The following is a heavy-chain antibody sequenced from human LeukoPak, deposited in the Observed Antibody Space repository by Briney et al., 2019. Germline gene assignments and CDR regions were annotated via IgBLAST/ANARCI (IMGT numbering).Heavy chain of an antibody. CDR2: INHSGST. Sequence: SETLSLTCAVYGGSFSGYYWSWIRQPPGKGLEWIGEINHSGSTNYNPSLKSRVTTSVDTSKNQFSLKLSSVTAADTAVYYCARAPDLYSSGWWVDYWGQGTLVTVSS. J-gene: IGHJ4*02. D-gene: IGHD6-19*01. CDR1: GGSFSGYY. V-gene: IGHV4-34*01. CDR3: ARAPDLYSSGWWVDY.